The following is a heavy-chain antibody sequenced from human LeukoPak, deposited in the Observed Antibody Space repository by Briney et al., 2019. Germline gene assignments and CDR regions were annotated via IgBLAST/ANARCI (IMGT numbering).Heavy chain of an antibody. V-gene: IGHV3-74*01. CDR1: GFTSSSYW. Sequence: GGSLRLSCAASGFTSSSYWMHWVRQAPGKGLVWVSRINSDGSSTNYADSVKGRFTISRDNAKNTLYLQMNSLRAEDTAMYYCARDCSSSSCYRSGFDPWGQGTLVTVSS. CDR2: INSDGSST. D-gene: IGHD2-2*02. J-gene: IGHJ5*02. CDR3: ARDCSSSSCYRSGFDP.